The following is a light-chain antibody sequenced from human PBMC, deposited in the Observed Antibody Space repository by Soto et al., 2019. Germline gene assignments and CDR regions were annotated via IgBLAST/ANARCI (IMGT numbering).Light chain of an antibody. Sequence: DIVMTQSPLSLPVTPGEPASISCRSSQSLLYGAGYMYVDWYLQKPGQPPHLLIFLGSNRASGVPDRFSGSVAGPDFTLKISSVETEVFGIYYCMQTLQTPDTFGQGTKLEIK. V-gene: IGKV2-28*01. CDR1: QSLLYGAGYMY. CDR3: MQTLQTPDT. J-gene: IGKJ2*01. CDR2: LGS.